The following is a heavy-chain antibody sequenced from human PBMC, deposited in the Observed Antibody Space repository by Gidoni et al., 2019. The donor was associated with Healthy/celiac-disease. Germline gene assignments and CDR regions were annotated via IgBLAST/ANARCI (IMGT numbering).Heavy chain of an antibody. CDR3: ASDIVVVPAANTPGYYYGMDV. CDR2: IWYDGSNK. J-gene: IGHJ6*02. D-gene: IGHD2-2*01. V-gene: IGHV3-33*01. CDR1: GFTFSSYG. Sequence: QVQLVESGGGVVQPGRSLRLSCAASGFTFSSYGMHWVRQAPGKGLEWVAVIWYDGSNKYYADSVKGRFTISRDNSKNTLYLQMNSLRAEDTAVYYCASDIVVVPAANTPGYYYGMDVWGQGTTVTVSS.